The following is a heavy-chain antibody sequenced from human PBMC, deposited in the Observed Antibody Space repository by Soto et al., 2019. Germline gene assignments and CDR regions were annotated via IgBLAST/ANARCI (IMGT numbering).Heavy chain of an antibody. V-gene: IGHV5-51*01. CDR2: IYPGDSDT. D-gene: IGHD5-12*01. J-gene: IGHJ4*02. CDR1: GYSFTSYW. CDR3: VRPGEKATIGY. Sequence: GASLKISCKGSGYSFTSYWIAWVRQMPGKGLEWMGIIYPGDSDTRYSPSFQGQVTISADKSISTAYMQWSSLKASDTAMYYCVRPGEKATIGYWGQGTLVTVSS.